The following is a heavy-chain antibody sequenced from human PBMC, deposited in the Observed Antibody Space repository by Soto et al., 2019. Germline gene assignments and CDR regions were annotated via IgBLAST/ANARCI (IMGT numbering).Heavy chain of an antibody. CDR3: ARDQNDYIWGSYRSGAFDI. CDR2: INPNSGGT. J-gene: IGHJ3*02. CDR1: GYTFTGYY. V-gene: IGHV1-2*04. D-gene: IGHD3-16*02. Sequence: QVQLVQSGAEVQKPGASVKVSCKASGYTFTGYYMHWVRQAPGQGLEWMGWINPNSGGTNYAQKFQGWVTMTRDTSISTAYMELSRLRSDDTAVYYCARDQNDYIWGSYRSGAFDIWGQGTMVTVSS.